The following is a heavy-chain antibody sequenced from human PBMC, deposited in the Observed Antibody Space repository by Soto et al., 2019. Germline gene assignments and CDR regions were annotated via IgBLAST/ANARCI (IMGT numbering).Heavy chain of an antibody. CDR1: GFTFSGSA. V-gene: IGHV3-73*01. CDR3: TRTQGSITPDY. CDR2: IRSKANSYAT. Sequence: EVPLVESGGGLVQPGGSLKLSCAASGFTFSGSAMHWVRQASGKGLEWVGRIRSKANSYATAYAASVKGRFTISRDDSKNTAYLQMNSLKTEDTAVYYCTRTQGSITPDYWGQGTLVTVSS. J-gene: IGHJ4*02. D-gene: IGHD2-2*01.